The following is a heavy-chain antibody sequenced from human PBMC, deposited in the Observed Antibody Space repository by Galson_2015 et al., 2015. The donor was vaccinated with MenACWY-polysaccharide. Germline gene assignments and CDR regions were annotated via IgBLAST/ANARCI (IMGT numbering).Heavy chain of an antibody. V-gene: IGHV5-51*03. D-gene: IGHD3-16*01. CDR1: GYSFTSYW. CDR2: IYPGGSVA. CDR3: ARSAGGEYFQY. Sequence: QSGAEVTKPGESLKISCTGLGYSFTSYWIGWVRQMPGKGLEWMGIIYPGGSVARFSPSFQGQVTMSVDKSISTAYLQWNSLKASDTAIYYCARSAGGEYFQYWGQGALVTV. J-gene: IGHJ1*01.